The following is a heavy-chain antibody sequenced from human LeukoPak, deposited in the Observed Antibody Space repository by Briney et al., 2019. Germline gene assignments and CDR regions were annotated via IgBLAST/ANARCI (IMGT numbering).Heavy chain of an antibody. CDR2: ITTSSSYM. J-gene: IGHJ5*02. V-gene: IGHV3-21*01. CDR1: GFTFSSYS. Sequence: GGSLRLSCAASGFTFSSYSMNWVRQAPGKGLEWVSSITTSSSYMYYADSVKGRFTISRDNAKNSLYLQMNSLRAEDTAVYYCARDGGDSGFDPWGQGTLVTVSS. CDR3: ARDGGDSGFDP. D-gene: IGHD2-21*02.